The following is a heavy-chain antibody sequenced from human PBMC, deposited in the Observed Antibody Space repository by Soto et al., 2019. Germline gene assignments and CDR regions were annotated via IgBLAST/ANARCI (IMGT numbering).Heavy chain of an antibody. Sequence: QVQLVQSGAEVKKPGASVKVSCKASGYTFTSYDINWVRQATGQGLEWMGWMNPNSGNTGYAQKFQGRVTMTRNTSISTAYMELSSLRSEDTAVYYCARGVHCSGGSYYLAWNYYYYYMDVWGKGTTVTVSS. CDR3: ARGVHCSGGSYYLAWNYYYYYMDV. J-gene: IGHJ6*03. D-gene: IGHD2-15*01. CDR2: MNPNSGNT. CDR1: GYTFTSYD. V-gene: IGHV1-8*01.